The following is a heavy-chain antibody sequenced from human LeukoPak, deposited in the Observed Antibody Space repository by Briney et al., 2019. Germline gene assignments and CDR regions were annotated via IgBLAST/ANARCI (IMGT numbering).Heavy chain of an antibody. CDR3: ARDAVSSGWYFYYYYMDV. CDR2: IRYDGSNK. V-gene: IGHV3-30*02. Sequence: PGGSLRLSCAASGFTFSSYGIHWVRQAPGKGLEWVAFIRYDGSNKYYADSVKGRFTISRDNSKNTLYLQMNSLRAEDTAVYYCARDAVSSGWYFYYYYMDVWGKGTTVTISS. CDR1: GFTFSSYG. J-gene: IGHJ6*03. D-gene: IGHD6-19*01.